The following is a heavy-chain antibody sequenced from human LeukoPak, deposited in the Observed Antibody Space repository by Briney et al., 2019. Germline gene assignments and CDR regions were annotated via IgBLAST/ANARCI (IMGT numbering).Heavy chain of an antibody. CDR3: TRESDHSNYPGTFDH. CDR1: GFSLRGYG. Sequence: GGSLRLSGAAAGFSLRGYGVSSVGPAPGEWLDWVYGISGRGGRTYYEDSVKPRFTISRHNANNSLYLQMNRLRAEDTAVYYCTRESDHSNYPGTFDHWGQGTRVTVSS. J-gene: IGHJ4*02. V-gene: IGHV3-23*01. D-gene: IGHD4-11*01. CDR2: ISGRGGRT.